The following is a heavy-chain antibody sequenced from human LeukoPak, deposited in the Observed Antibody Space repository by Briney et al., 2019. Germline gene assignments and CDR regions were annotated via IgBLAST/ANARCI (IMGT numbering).Heavy chain of an antibody. J-gene: IGHJ4*02. D-gene: IGHD3-22*01. V-gene: IGHV1-69*02. Sequence: SVKVSCKASGGTFSSYTISWVRQAPGQGLEWMGRIIPILGIANYAQKFQGRVTNTADKSTSTAYMELSSLRSEDTAVYYCARRTYYYDSSGSNPRWDYFDYWGQGTLVTVSS. CDR2: IIPILGIA. CDR3: ARRTYYYDSSGSNPRWDYFDY. CDR1: GGTFSSYT.